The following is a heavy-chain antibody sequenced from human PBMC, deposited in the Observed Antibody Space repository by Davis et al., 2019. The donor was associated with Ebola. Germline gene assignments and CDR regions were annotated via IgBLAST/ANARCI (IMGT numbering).Heavy chain of an antibody. Sequence: GTLKISCAASGFAFNKSGMTWIRQIPGKGLDWVSSISAAGGTTHDADTVKGRFTISRDNSKNSLYLQMNSLRVDDTAIYYCAKFSINYYYGSGSYYLDYWGPGTLVTVSS. CDR1: GFAFNKSG. CDR3: AKFSINYYYGSGSYYLDY. D-gene: IGHD3-10*01. J-gene: IGHJ4*02. V-gene: IGHV3-23*01. CDR2: ISAAGGTT.